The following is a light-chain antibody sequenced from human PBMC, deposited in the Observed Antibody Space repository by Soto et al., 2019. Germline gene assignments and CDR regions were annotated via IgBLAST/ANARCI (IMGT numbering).Light chain of an antibody. J-gene: IGKJ2*01. Sequence: EIVMTQSPATLSVSPGETATLSCRASQSINNNLAWYQQKPGQAPRLLIYDASTRATGIPARFSGSGSGTEFTLTISSLQSEDFAVYYCQQCNNWPPAFGQETKLEI. CDR2: DAS. CDR3: QQCNNWPPA. V-gene: IGKV3-15*01. CDR1: QSINNN.